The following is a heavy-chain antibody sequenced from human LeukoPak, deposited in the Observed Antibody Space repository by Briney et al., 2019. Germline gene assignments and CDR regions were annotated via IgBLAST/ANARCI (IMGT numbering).Heavy chain of an antibody. CDR3: ARVKSYYYDTSDKDAFDI. V-gene: IGHV1-69*06. CDR2: IIPIFGTA. CDR1: GYTFTSYH. Sequence: GASVKVSCKASGYTFTSYHMHWVRQAPGQGLEWMGGIIPIFGTANYAQKFQGRVTITADKSTSTVYMELSSLRSEDTAVYYCARVKSYYYDTSDKDAFDIWGQGTMVTVSS. D-gene: IGHD3-22*01. J-gene: IGHJ3*02.